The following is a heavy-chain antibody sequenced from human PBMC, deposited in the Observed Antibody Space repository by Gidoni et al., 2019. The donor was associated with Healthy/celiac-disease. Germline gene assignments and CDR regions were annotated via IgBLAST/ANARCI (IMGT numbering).Heavy chain of an antibody. V-gene: IGHV3-66*01. Sequence: EVQLVESGGGLVQPGGSLRLSCAASGFTVSSNYMSWVRQAPGKGLEWVSVIYSGGSTYYADSVKGRFTISRDNSKNTLYLQMNSLRAEDTAVYYCARDYRSSGSLFGYWGQGTLVTVSS. D-gene: IGHD6-19*01. CDR2: IYSGGST. J-gene: IGHJ4*02. CDR3: ARDYRSSGSLFGY. CDR1: GFTVSSNY.